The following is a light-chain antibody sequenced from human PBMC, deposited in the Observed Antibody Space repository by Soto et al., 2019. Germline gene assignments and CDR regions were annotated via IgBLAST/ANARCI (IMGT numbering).Light chain of an antibody. CDR3: QQYNNWPRT. J-gene: IGKJ1*01. Sequence: EIVLTQSPGTLSLSPGERATLSCRASQSVSSSYLAWYQQKPGQAPRLLIYGASTRATGIPARFSGSGSGTEFTLNISSLQSEDFAVYYCQQYNNWPRTFGQGTKV. CDR2: GAS. CDR1: QSVSSSY. V-gene: IGKV3-15*01.